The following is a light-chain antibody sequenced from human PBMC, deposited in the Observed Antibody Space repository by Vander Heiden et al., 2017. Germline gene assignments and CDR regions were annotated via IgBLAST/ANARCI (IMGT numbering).Light chain of an antibody. Sequence: QSVLTPPPSVSGAPGQRVTISCTGTSSIIGPSYDVHWYQQVPGRAPKLLIFGNNNRPSGVPDRFSGSKSGTSASLAINELQAEDEADYYCQSYDSSLSGVFGGGTKLTVL. V-gene: IGLV1-40*01. CDR3: QSYDSSLSGV. CDR2: GNN. J-gene: IGLJ2*01. CDR1: SSIIGPSYD.